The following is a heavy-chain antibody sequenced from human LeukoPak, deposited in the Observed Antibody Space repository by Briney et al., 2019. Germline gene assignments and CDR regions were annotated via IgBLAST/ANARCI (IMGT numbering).Heavy chain of an antibody. CDR2: INHSGSN. Sequence: AETLSLTCAVYGGSFSGYYWSWIRQPPGKGLEWIAEINHSGSNNYNPSLKSRVTISVDTSKNHFSLKLSPVTAADTAVYYCATGCSSQAYYYMDVWGKGTTVTVSS. D-gene: IGHD6-19*01. V-gene: IGHV4-34*01. J-gene: IGHJ6*03. CDR3: ATGCSSQAYYYMDV. CDR1: GGSFSGYY.